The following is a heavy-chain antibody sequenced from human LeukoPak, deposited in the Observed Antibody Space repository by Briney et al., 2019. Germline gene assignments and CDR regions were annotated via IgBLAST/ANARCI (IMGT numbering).Heavy chain of an antibody. D-gene: IGHD3-10*01. Sequence: GGSLRLSCAASGFTFSSYGMSWVRQAPGKGLEWVSAISGSGGSTYYADSVKGRFTISRDNSKNTLYLQMNSLRAEDTAVYYCAKAGHYYGSGSSFDYWGQGTLVTVSS. V-gene: IGHV3-23*01. CDR2: ISGSGGST. J-gene: IGHJ4*02. CDR1: GFTFSSYG. CDR3: AKAGHYYGSGSSFDY.